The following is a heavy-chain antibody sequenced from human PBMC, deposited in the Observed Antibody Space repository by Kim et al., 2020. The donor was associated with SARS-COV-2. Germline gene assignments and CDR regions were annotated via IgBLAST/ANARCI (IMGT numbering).Heavy chain of an antibody. J-gene: IGHJ5*02. CDR3: ARMRQQLVPGIFDP. Sequence: YNPSLESRVTIAVDTSKNQFSLRLKSVPAADTAVYFCARMRQQLVPGIFDPWGQGTLVTVSS. V-gene: IGHV4-30-2*01. D-gene: IGHD6-13*01.